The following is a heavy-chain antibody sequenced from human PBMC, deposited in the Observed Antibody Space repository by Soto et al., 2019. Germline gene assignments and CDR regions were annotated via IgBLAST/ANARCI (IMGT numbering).Heavy chain of an antibody. V-gene: IGHV1-69*06. D-gene: IGHD5-12*01. Sequence: QVQLVQSGAELKKPGSSVKVSCKASGGTFSSYAISWVRQAPGQGLEWMGGIIPIFGTANYAQKFQGRVTITADKSTSTAYMELSSLRSEDTAVYYCARDRGDGYNQGYYGMDVWGQGTTVTVS. J-gene: IGHJ6*02. CDR1: GGTFSSYA. CDR2: IIPIFGTA. CDR3: ARDRGDGYNQGYYGMDV.